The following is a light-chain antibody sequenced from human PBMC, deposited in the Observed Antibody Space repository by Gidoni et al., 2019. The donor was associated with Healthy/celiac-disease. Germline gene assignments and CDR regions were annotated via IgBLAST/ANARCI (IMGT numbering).Light chain of an antibody. CDR3: MQALHTPRT. Sequence: DIVMTHSPLSLPVTPGEPASISCRSSQSLLHSNGYNYLDWYLQKPGQSPQLLIYLGSNRASGVPDRFSGSGSGTDFTLKISRVEAEDVGVYYCMQALHTPRTFGQGTKLEIK. J-gene: IGKJ2*01. CDR2: LGS. V-gene: IGKV2-28*01. CDR1: QSLLHSNGYNY.